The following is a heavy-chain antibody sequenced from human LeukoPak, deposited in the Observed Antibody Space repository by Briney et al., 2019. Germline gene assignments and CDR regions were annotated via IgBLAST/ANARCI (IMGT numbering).Heavy chain of an antibody. V-gene: IGHV4-31*03. D-gene: IGHD3-22*01. CDR2: IYYSGST. CDR1: GGSISSGGYY. Sequence: SETLSLTCTVPGGSISSGGYYWSWIRQHPGKGLEWIGYIYYSGSTYYNPSLKSRVTISVDTSKNQFSLKLSSVTAADTAVYYCARDSPGYTYYYDSSGYFREVLRYFDYWGQGTLVTVSS. J-gene: IGHJ4*02. CDR3: ARDSPGYTYYYDSSGYFREVLRYFDY.